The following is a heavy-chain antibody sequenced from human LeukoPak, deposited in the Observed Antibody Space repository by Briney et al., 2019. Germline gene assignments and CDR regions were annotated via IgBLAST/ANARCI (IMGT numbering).Heavy chain of an antibody. D-gene: IGHD2-8*01. CDR2: IQYDGSNE. CDR3: AKDRCSNGVGCYYYYMDV. CDR1: RFTFSSYG. Sequence: GGSLRLPCAASRFTFSSYGMHWVRQAPGKGLEWVAYIQYDGSNEQYADSVKGRFSISRDSSKNILYLQMNSLRAEDTAVYYCAKDRCSNGVGCYYYYMDVWGKGTTVTISS. V-gene: IGHV3-30*02. J-gene: IGHJ6*03.